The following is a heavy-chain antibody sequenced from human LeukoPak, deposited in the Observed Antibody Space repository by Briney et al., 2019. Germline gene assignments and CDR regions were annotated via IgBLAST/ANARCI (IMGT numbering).Heavy chain of an antibody. V-gene: IGHV4-31*03. J-gene: IGHJ6*02. Sequence: SQTLSLTCTVSGGSISSGGYYWSWIRQHPGKGLEWIGYIYYSGSTYYNPSLKSRVTISVDTSKNQFSLKLSSVTAADAAVYYCARDCRWAARPDYYYYYGMDVWGQGTTVTVSS. CDR2: IYYSGST. D-gene: IGHD6-6*01. CDR1: GGSISSGGYY. CDR3: ARDCRWAARPDYYYYYGMDV.